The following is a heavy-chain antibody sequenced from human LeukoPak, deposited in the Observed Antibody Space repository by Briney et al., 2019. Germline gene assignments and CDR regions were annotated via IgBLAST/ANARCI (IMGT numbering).Heavy chain of an antibody. J-gene: IGHJ5*02. D-gene: IGHD6-19*01. Sequence: PSETLSLTCAVYGGSFSGYYWSWIRQPPGKGLGWIGEINHSGSTNYNPSLKSRVTISVDTSKNQFSLKLSSVTAADTAVYYCARGRGGYSSGWYANWFDPWGQGTLVTVSS. CDR3: ARGRGGYSSGWYANWFDP. CDR1: GGSFSGYY. CDR2: INHSGST. V-gene: IGHV4-34*01.